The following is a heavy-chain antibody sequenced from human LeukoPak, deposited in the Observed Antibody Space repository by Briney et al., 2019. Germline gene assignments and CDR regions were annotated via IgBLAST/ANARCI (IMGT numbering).Heavy chain of an antibody. V-gene: IGHV3-23*01. D-gene: IGHD3-10*01. CDR3: AKDRVFRGAFFDY. J-gene: IGHJ4*02. Sequence: GGSLRLSCAASGFTFTSYSMNWVRQAPGKGLEWVSTISGGGGSTYYADSVKGRFTITRDNSKNTLYLQMNSPRAEDTAVFYCAKDRVFRGAFFDYWGQGTLVTVSS. CDR1: GFTFTSYS. CDR2: ISGGGGST.